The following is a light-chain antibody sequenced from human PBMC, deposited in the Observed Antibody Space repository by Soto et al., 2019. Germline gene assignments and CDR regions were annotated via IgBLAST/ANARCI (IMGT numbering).Light chain of an antibody. CDR2: DAS. Sequence: EIVLTQSPATLSLSPGERANLSCRASQSVNSYLAWYQQKPGQGPRLLIYDASNWATGIPARFSGSGSGTDFTLTISSLEPEDLAVYYCQQRSNWPPAFGGGTKVEIK. V-gene: IGKV3-11*01. J-gene: IGKJ4*01. CDR1: QSVNSY. CDR3: QQRSNWPPA.